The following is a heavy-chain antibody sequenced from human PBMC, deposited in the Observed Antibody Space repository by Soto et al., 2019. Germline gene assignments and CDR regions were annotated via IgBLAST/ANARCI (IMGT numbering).Heavy chain of an antibody. CDR1: GGSISIGGYY. CDR2: IYYSGST. V-gene: IGHV4-31*03. CDR3: ARDPVGYGDGDAFDI. D-gene: IGHD4-17*01. J-gene: IGHJ3*02. Sequence: QVQLQESGPGLVKPSQTLSLTCTVSGGSISIGGYYWSWIRQHPGKGLEWIGYIYYSGSTYYNPSLKSRVTISVDTSKNQFSLKLSSVTAADTAVYYCARDPVGYGDGDAFDIWGQGTMVTVSS.